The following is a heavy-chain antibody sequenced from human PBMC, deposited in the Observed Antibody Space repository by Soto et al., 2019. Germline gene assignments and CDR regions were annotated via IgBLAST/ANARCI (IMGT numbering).Heavy chain of an antibody. J-gene: IGHJ4*02. CDR3: ARLIPYSGYHSDYLDY. CDR2: ISAYNGNT. Sequence: ASVKVSCKASGYTFTSYGISWVRRAPGQGLEWMGWISAYNGNTNYAQKLQGRVTMTTDTSTSTAYMELRSLRSDDTAVYYCARLIPYSGYHSDYLDYWGQGTLVTVSS. D-gene: IGHD5-12*01. CDR1: GYTFTSYG. V-gene: IGHV1-18*01.